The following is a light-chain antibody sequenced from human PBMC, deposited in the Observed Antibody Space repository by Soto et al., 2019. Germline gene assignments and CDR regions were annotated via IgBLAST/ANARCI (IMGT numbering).Light chain of an antibody. CDR1: QSVSTN. CDR3: QQYNNWPS. CDR2: GAS. J-gene: IGKJ1*01. V-gene: IGKV3-15*01. Sequence: EIVMTQSPATLSVSPGERATLSCRASQSVSTNLAWYQQKPGQAPRLLIYGASTRATGIPARISGSGSGTELPLTISSLQSEDVAVYHCQQYNNWPSFGQGTTVEIK.